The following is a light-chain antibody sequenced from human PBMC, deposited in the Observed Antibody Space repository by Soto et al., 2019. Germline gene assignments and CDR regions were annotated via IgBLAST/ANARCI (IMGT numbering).Light chain of an antibody. J-gene: IGLJ1*01. CDR1: NSNIGRNP. V-gene: IGLV1-44*01. Sequence: QSVLTQPPSASGTPGQRVTISCSGGNSNIGRNPVNWYQKFPGTAPKLLISTNSQRPSWVPDRFSGSKSGTSASLAISGLRSEDDADYYCAAWDDNVYVFGTGTKLTVL. CDR3: AAWDDNVYV. CDR2: TNS.